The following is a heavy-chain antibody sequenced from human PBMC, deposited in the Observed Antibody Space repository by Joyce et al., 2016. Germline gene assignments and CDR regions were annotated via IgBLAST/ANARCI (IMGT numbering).Heavy chain of an antibody. D-gene: IGHD3-10*01. CDR1: GFTFGDYA. V-gene: IGHV3-49*03. CDR3: TRGGYGSETKYFDF. J-gene: IGHJ4*02. CDR2: RRSKTYGETA. Sequence: EVKLVESGGALVRPGRSLRLSCTASGFTFGDYALSWFRQAPGKGLEWVGFRRSKTYGETAEYGASVIGRFTFLRDDSKSVAYLQMYSLKTEDTAVYYCTRGGYGSETKYFDFWGQGTLVTVSS.